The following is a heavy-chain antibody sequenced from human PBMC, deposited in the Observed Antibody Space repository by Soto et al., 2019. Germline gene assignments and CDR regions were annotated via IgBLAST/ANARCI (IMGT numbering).Heavy chain of an antibody. Sequence: EVQLLESGGGLVQPGGSLRLSCAASGFTFSSYAMSWVRQAPGKGLQWVSAKSGSGGTTYYADSVKRGFTISRDNSKNTLYLQMNSLRAEDTVVYYCAKGPHVRIRLGELCETRRGYWGQGTLVTVSS. J-gene: IGHJ4*02. V-gene: IGHV3-23*01. CDR1: GFTFSSYA. D-gene: IGHD3-16*01. CDR2: KSGSGGTT. CDR3: AKGPHVRIRLGELCETRRGY.